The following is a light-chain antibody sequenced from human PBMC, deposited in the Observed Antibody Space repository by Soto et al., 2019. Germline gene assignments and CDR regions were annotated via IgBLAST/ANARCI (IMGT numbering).Light chain of an antibody. CDR3: SSYTSSSTPYV. J-gene: IGLJ1*01. V-gene: IGLV2-14*01. Sequence: QSALTQPASVSGSPGQSITIYCTGTSSDVGGYNYVSWYQQHPGKAPKLMIYDVSNRPSGVSNRFSRSKSGNTASLTISGLHAVHEADYYCSSYTSSSTPYVFGTGTKLTVL. CDR1: SSDVGGYNY. CDR2: DVS.